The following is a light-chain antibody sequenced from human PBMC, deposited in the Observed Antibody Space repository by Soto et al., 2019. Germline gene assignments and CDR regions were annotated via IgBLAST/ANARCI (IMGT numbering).Light chain of an antibody. V-gene: IGKV1-27*01. CDR1: QGIAPS. CDR3: QKYNTAPLT. J-gene: IGKJ4*01. Sequence: DVQMTQSPSSLSAFVGDRVTITCRASQGIAPSLAWFQQKPVKVPKLLLYATSTLQSGDPSRFSCSGSATDYTVTISSLQPEDVATYYGQKYNTAPLTFGGGTKVDIK. CDR2: ATS.